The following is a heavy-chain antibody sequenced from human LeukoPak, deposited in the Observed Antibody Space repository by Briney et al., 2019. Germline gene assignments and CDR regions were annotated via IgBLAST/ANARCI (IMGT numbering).Heavy chain of an antibody. D-gene: IGHD3-10*01. J-gene: IGHJ5*02. CDR3: AKDYSKTSYYGSGTYYRPNWFDP. Sequence: GGSLRLSCAASGFTFSSYGMHWVRQAPGKGLEWVAFIRSDGSNKYYADSVKGRFTISRDNSKNTLYLQVNSLRAEDTAVYYCAKDYSKTSYYGSGTYYRPNWFDPWGQGTLVTVSS. CDR1: GFTFSSYG. CDR2: IRSDGSNK. V-gene: IGHV3-30*02.